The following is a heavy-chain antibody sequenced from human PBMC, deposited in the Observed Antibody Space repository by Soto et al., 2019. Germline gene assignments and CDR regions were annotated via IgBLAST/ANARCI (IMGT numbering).Heavy chain of an antibody. J-gene: IGHJ5*02. CDR1: GFSLSTSGEA. CDR3: AHYVSDSPAGWFDP. Sequence: QITLKESGPALVKPTQTLTLTCTFSGFSLSTSGEAVGWIRQPPGEALEWLALIYWDDDNRYNPTVKTRLTITKDTSKNHLVLTLTIMDPVDTATYYCAHYVSDSPAGWFDPWGQGILFTGSS. V-gene: IGHV2-5*02. D-gene: IGHD3-10*01. CDR2: IYWDDDN.